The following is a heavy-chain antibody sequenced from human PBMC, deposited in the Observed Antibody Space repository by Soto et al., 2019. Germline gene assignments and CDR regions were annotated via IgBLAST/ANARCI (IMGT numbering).Heavy chain of an antibody. CDR3: ARDRTPPLNDFDY. CDR1: GFTFSSYG. D-gene: IGHD2-2*01. Sequence: TGGSLRLSCAASGFTFSSYGMHWVRQAPGKGLEWVAVIWYDGSNKYYADSVKGRFTISRDNSKNTLYLQMNSLRAEDTAVYYCARDRTPPLNDFDYWGQGTLVTVSS. J-gene: IGHJ4*02. CDR2: IWYDGSNK. V-gene: IGHV3-33*01.